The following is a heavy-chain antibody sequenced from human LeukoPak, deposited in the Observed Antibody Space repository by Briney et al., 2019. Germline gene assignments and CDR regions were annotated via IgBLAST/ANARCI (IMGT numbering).Heavy chain of an antibody. CDR2: VRSDGTTK. Sequence: PGGSLSLSCAASGFTFSSHGMHWVRQAPGKGLEWVAFVRSDGTTKYYADSVKGRFTISRDNSKNTMYLQMNSLRAEDTAVYYCAKDQPRAYFDYWGQGTLVTVSS. J-gene: IGHJ4*02. D-gene: IGHD2-2*01. CDR1: GFTFSSHG. V-gene: IGHV3-30*02. CDR3: AKDQPRAYFDY.